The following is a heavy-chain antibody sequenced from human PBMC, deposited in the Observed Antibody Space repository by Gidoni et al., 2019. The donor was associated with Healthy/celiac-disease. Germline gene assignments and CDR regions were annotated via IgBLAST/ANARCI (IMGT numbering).Heavy chain of an antibody. CDR2: ISYDGSNK. CDR3: AKLGVDTAMVRFDY. Sequence: QVQLVESGGGVVQPGRSLRLSCAASGFTFSSYAMHWVRQAPGKGLEWVAVISYDGSNKYYADSVKGRFTISRDNSKNTLYLQMNSLRAEDTAVYYCAKLGVDTAMVRFDYWGQGTLVTVSS. J-gene: IGHJ4*02. D-gene: IGHD5-18*01. V-gene: IGHV3-30-3*01. CDR1: GFTFSSYA.